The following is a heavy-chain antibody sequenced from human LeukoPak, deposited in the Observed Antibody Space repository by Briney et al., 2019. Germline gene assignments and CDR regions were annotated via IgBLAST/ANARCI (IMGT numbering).Heavy chain of an antibody. D-gene: IGHD6-6*01. V-gene: IGHV3-7*01. CDR2: IKQDGSAV. CDR3: VRDRSSSGGLDY. J-gene: IGHJ4*02. CDR1: GFTFSAYW. Sequence: GGSLRLSCAASGFTFSAYWMHWVRQTPGKGLEWVASIKQDGSAVHYVASVRGRFTISRDNAKNSLYVQMSSLRVEDTAVYYCVRDRSSSGGLDYWGQGTLVTVSS.